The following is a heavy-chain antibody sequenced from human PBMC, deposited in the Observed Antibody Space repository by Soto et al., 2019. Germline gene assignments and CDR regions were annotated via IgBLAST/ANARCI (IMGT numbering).Heavy chain of an antibody. J-gene: IGHJ4*02. CDR3: ANYWGSFRSFGY. CDR1: GFSLSTSGVG. D-gene: IGHD3-16*02. Sequence: SGPTLVNPTQTLTVTCTVSGFSLSTSGVGVGWIRQPPGKALEWLALIYWDDDKRYSPSLKSRLTITRDTSKNQVVLTMTNMDPVDTATYYCANYWGSFRSFGYWGQGTLVTVSS. V-gene: IGHV2-5*02. CDR2: IYWDDDK.